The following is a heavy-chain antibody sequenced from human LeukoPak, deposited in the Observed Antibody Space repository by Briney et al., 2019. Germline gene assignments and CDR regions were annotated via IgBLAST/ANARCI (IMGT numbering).Heavy chain of an antibody. J-gene: IGHJ6*03. CDR3: ARDHGDYGYYYMDV. Sequence: GASVKVSCKASGGTFSSYAISWVRQAPGQGLERMGGIIPIFGTANYAQKFQGRVTITADESTSTAYMELSSLRSEDTAVYYCARDHGDYGYYYMDVWGKGTTVTISS. V-gene: IGHV1-69*13. CDR2: IIPIFGTA. CDR1: GGTFSSYA. D-gene: IGHD4-17*01.